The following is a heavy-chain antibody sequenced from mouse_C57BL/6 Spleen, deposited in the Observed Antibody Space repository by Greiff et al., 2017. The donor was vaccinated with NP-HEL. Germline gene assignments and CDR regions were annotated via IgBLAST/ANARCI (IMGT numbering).Heavy chain of an antibody. CDR2: IYPGSGST. CDR1: GYTFTSYW. J-gene: IGHJ4*01. Sequence: QVQLKQPGAELVKPGASVKMSCTASGYTFTSYWITWVKQRPGQGLEWIGDIYPGSGSTNYNEKFKSKATLTVDTSSSTAYMQLSSLTSEDSAVYYGARRYSKTYYYAMDYWGQGTSVTVSS. V-gene: IGHV1-55*01. CDR3: ARRYSKTYYYAMDY. D-gene: IGHD2-5*01.